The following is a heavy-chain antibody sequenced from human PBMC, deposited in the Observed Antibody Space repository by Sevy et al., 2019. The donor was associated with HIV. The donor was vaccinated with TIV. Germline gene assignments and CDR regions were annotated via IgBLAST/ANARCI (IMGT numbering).Heavy chain of an antibody. CDR1: GFTFSAYW. CDR2: LSQDGSRK. D-gene: IGHD1-26*01. Sequence: GGSLRLSCAASGFTFSAYWMSWVRQAPGKGLEWLAHLSQDGSRKDYVYSVKGRFTISRDNAKDSLYLQMNSLRAEDTAVYYCASEIVGGTTLFEYWGQGTLVIVSS. CDR3: ASEIVGGTTLFEY. V-gene: IGHV3-7*01. J-gene: IGHJ4*02.